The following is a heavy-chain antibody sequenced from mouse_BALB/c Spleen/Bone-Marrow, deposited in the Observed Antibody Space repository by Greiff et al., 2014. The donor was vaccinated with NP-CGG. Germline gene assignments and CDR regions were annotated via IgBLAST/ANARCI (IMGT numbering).Heavy chain of an antibody. Sequence: EVQLQQSGPELEKPGASVKISCKASGYSFTGYNINWVKQSNGKSLEWIGNIDPYSGGTTYNQKFKGKATLTVDKSSSTAYMEVKSLTSEGSALYFCARALYYGSFAYWGQGTLVTVSA. V-gene: IGHV1-42*01. CDR2: IDPYSGGT. CDR3: ARALYYGSFAY. CDR1: GYSFTGYN. J-gene: IGHJ3*01. D-gene: IGHD1-2*01.